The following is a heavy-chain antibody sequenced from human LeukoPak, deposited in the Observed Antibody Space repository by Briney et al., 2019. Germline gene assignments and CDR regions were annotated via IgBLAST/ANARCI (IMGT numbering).Heavy chain of an antibody. V-gene: IGHV3-23*01. CDR3: AKDGRITIFGVVRS. J-gene: IGHJ5*02. CDR1: GLTFSSYA. Sequence: PGGSLRLSCSASGLTFSSYAMRWVRQAPRKGLEWVLAMSGSGGITYYPVSVNGRFNITKDNSKNALYLQMNSLKAEDTAVYYCAKDGRITIFGVVRSWGQGTLVTVSS. D-gene: IGHD3-3*01. CDR2: MSGSGGIT.